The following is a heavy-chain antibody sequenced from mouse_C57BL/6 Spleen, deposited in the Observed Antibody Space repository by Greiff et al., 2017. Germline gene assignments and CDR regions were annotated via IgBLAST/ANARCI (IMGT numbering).Heavy chain of an antibody. CDR2: ISSGSSTI. CDR3: ARSYGSLFYYAMDY. CDR1: GFTFSDYG. Sequence: EVQLVESGGGLVKPGGSLKLSCAASGFTFSDYGMHWVRQAPEKGLEWVAYISSGSSTIYYADTVKGRFTISRDNAKNTLFLQMTSLRSEDTAMYYCARSYGSLFYYAMDYWGQGTSVTVSS. D-gene: IGHD1-1*01. J-gene: IGHJ4*01. V-gene: IGHV5-17*01.